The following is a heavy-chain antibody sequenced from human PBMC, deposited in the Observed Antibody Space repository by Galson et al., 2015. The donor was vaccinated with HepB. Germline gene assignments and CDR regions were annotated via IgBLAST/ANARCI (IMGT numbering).Heavy chain of an antibody. CDR3: TSGIGDCSGTPTKCYVYS. Sequence: ALRLSCAASGFIFNNAWMNWVRQAPGKGLEWVGRIKRKTDGETTDYAAPVKGRFTVLRDDSKNTVYLQMNSLEIEDTAVYYCTSGIGDCSGTPTKCYVYSGGLGTPVTVSS. V-gene: IGHV3-15*01. D-gene: IGHD2-15*01. J-gene: IGHJ5*01. CDR1: GFIFNNAW. CDR2: IKRKTDGETT.